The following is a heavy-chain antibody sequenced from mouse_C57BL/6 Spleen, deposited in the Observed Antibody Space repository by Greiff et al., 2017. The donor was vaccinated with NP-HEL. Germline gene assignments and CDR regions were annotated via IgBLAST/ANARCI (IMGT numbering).Heavy chain of an antibody. CDR3: ARDYGSSYAYFDV. J-gene: IGHJ1*03. CDR2: IDPSDSET. V-gene: IGHV1-52*01. CDR1: GYTFTSYW. D-gene: IGHD1-1*01. Sequence: QVQLQQPGAELVRPGSSVKLSCKASGYTFTSYWMHWVKQRPIQGLEWIGNIDPSDSETHYNQKFKDKATLTVDKSSSTAYMQLSSLTSEDSAVYYCARDYGSSYAYFDVWGTGTTVTVSS.